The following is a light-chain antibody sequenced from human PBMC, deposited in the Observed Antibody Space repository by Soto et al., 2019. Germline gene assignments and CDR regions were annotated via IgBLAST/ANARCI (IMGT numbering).Light chain of an antibody. CDR1: QSVSSSY. CDR2: DAS. V-gene: IGKV3D-20*02. J-gene: IGKJ4*01. Sequence: EIVLTQSPGTLSLSPGARATLSCRASQSVSSSYLAWYQQKPGQAPRLLIYDASNRATGIPARFSGSGSGTDFTLTISSLEPEDFAVYYCQQRSNWPTFGGGTKVDIK. CDR3: QQRSNWPT.